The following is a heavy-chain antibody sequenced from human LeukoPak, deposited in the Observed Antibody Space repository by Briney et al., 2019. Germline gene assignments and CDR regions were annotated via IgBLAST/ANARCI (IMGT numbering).Heavy chain of an antibody. Sequence: GGSLRLSCAASGLTFSSYAMSWVRQAPGKGLEWVSAISGSGGSTYYADSVKGRFTISRDNSKNTLYLQMNSLRAEDTAVYYCAKHTYYYDSSGPDNWGQGTLVTVSS. CDR2: ISGSGGST. CDR3: AKHTYYYDSSGPDN. D-gene: IGHD3-22*01. J-gene: IGHJ4*02. V-gene: IGHV3-23*01. CDR1: GLTFSSYA.